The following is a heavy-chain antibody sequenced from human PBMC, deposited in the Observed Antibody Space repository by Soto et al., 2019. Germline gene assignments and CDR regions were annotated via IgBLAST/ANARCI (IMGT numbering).Heavy chain of an antibody. CDR3: AKGSIVAGAIRYDLDY. J-gene: IGHJ4*02. V-gene: IGHV3-23*01. CDR2: ISGRGSST. CDR1: GFTFSNYD. D-gene: IGHD2-2*01. Sequence: EVQLLNSGGGLVQPGGSLRLSCAASGFTFSNYDMHWVRQAPGKGLEWVSAISGRGSSTYYADSVKGRFTISRDDSKNTAYLQMNSLRAEDTAVYYCAKGSIVAGAIRYDLDYWGQGTLVTVSS.